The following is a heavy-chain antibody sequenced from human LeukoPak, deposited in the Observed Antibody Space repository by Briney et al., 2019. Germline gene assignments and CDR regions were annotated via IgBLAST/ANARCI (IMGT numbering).Heavy chain of an antibody. CDR1: GFTFSSYA. D-gene: IGHD6-13*01. CDR3: ARGVAVSSRIAAV. CDR2: INGGGTTT. J-gene: IGHJ4*02. V-gene: IGHV3-23*01. Sequence: PGGSLRLSCAASGFTFSSYAMSCVRQAPGKGLEWVSAINGGGTTTSYADSVKGRFTISRDNSKNTLYLQINSLGAEDTAVYYCARGVAVSSRIAAVWGQGTLVTVSS.